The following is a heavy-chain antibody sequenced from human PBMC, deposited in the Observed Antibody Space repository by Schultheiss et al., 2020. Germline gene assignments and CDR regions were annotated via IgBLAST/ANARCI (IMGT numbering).Heavy chain of an antibody. CDR2: ISSSSSYI. J-gene: IGHJ4*02. V-gene: IGHV3-21*01. Sequence: GGSLRLSCAASGFTFSSYSMNWVRQAPGKGLEWVSSISSSSSYIYYADSVKGRFTISRDNAKNSLYLQMNSLRAEDTAVYYCARLYVAESANHYYFDYWGQGTRVTVSS. D-gene: IGHD3-16*02. CDR1: GFTFSSYS. CDR3: ARLYVAESANHYYFDY.